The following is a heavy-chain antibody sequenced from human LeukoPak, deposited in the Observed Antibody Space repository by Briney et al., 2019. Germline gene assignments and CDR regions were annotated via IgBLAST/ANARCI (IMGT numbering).Heavy chain of an antibody. CDR1: GFTFSNYG. CDR3: ARDLGGWPFDY. D-gene: IGHD6-19*01. Sequence: GGSLRLSCAASGFTFSNYGMHWVRQAPGKGLGWVSYISAGGSIIHYGDSVKGRFTISRDNAKKSLYLQMNSLRAEDTAVYYCARDLGGWPFDYWGQGTLVTVSS. CDR2: ISAGGSII. J-gene: IGHJ4*02. V-gene: IGHV3-48*04.